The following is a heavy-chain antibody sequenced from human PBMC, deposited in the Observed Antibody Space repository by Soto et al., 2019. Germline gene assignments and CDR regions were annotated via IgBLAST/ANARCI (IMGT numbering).Heavy chain of an antibody. V-gene: IGHV4-39*01. CDR1: GGSISRSPYY. CDR2: MSYTGST. Sequence: HLQLQESGPGLVKPSETLSLTCNVSGGSISRSPYYWAWIRQPPGKGLEWIGSMSYTGSTYYNPSLKSRVIISIDTPKNQLSLKLTSVTAVDAAVYYSSRRAPEGFDPWGQGTLVTVSS. J-gene: IGHJ5*02. CDR3: SRRAPEGFDP.